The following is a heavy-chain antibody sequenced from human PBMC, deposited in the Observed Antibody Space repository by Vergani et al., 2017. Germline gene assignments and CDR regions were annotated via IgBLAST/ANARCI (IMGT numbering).Heavy chain of an antibody. Sequence: QVQLQESGPGLVKPSQTLSLTCTVSGGSISSGGYYWSWIRQHPGKGLEWIGYIYYSGSTYYNPSLKSRVTISVDTSKNQFSLKLSSMTAADTAVCYCARVITFGGVIVSRFDPWGQGTLVTVSS. CDR3: ARVITFGGVIVSRFDP. CDR1: GGSISSGGYY. V-gene: IGHV4-31*03. J-gene: IGHJ5*02. D-gene: IGHD3-16*02. CDR2: IYYSGST.